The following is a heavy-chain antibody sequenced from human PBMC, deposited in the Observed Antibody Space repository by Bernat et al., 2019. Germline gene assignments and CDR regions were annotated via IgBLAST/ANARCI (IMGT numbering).Heavy chain of an antibody. CDR1: GYTFTSYG. D-gene: IGHD2-2*02. CDR2: ISAYNGNT. Sequence: HLFHSLSYFNNPLASVKVSCKASGYTFTSYGISWVRQAPGQGLEWMGWISAYNGNTNYAQKLQGRVTMTTDTSTSTAYMELRSLRSDDTAVYYCARGGCSSTSCYTLPRWFDPWGQGTLVTVSS. J-gene: IGHJ5*02. CDR3: ARGGCSSTSCYTLPRWFDP. V-gene: IGHV1-18*04.